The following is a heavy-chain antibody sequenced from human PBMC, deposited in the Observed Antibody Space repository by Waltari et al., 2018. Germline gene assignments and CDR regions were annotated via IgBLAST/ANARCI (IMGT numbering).Heavy chain of an antibody. CDR2: ISGSGGSI. CDR3: AKGAFTGELFDY. J-gene: IGHJ4*02. D-gene: IGHD2-8*02. Sequence: EVQLVESGGGLVQPGGSLRLSCAASGFTFSSYAMSWVRQAPGKGLEWVSAISGSGGSIGYADSVKGRFTISRDNAKNSLYLQMNSLRAEDTALYYCAKGAFTGELFDYWGQGTLVTVSS. CDR1: GFTFSSYA. V-gene: IGHV3-23*04.